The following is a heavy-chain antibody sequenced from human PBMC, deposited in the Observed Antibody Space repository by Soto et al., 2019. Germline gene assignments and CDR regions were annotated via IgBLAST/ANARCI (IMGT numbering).Heavy chain of an antibody. Sequence: ASVKVSCRVAGYTFTGYGISWMRQAPGQGLEWMGWVSGSNGDTKYLENYQGRVTMTIDTSTSTAYMELRSLRSDDTAVYYCARDISYYHDDRGYSNFDYWGQGTLVTVSS. CDR1: GYTFTGYG. CDR3: ARDISYYHDDRGYSNFDY. V-gene: IGHV1-18*01. J-gene: IGHJ4*02. CDR2: VSGSNGDT. D-gene: IGHD3-22*01.